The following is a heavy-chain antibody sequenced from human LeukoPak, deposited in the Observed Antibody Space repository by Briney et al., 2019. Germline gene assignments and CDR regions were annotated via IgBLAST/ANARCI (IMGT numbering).Heavy chain of an antibody. V-gene: IGHV1-18*01. Sequence: ASVKVSCKASGYTFTSYGISWVRQAPGQGLEWMGWISAYNGNTNYAQKLQGRVTMTTDTSTSTAYVELRSLRSDDTAVYYCAREGYGVYYFDYWGQGTLVTVSS. D-gene: IGHD4-17*01. CDR3: AREGYGVYYFDY. J-gene: IGHJ4*02. CDR1: GYTFTSYG. CDR2: ISAYNGNT.